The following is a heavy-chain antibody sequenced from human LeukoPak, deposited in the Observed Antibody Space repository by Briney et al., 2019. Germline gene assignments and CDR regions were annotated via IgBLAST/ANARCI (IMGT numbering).Heavy chain of an antibody. CDR1: GFTFSSYG. V-gene: IGHV3-30*18. D-gene: IGHD3-3*01. CDR2: ISYDGSNK. CDR3: AKGDSRSPLDP. J-gene: IGHJ5*02. Sequence: QSGGSLRLSCAASGFTFSSYGMHWVRQAPGKGLEWVAVISYDGSNKYYADSVKGRFTISRDNSKNTLYLQMNSLRAEDTAVYYCAKGDSRSPLDPWGQGALVTVSS.